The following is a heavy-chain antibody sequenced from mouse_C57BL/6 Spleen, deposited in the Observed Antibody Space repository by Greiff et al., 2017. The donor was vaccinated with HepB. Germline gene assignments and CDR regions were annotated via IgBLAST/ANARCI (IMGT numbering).Heavy chain of an antibody. CDR1: GFTFSDYG. Sequence: EVQVVESGGGLVKPGGSLKLSCAASGFTFSDYGMHWVRQAPEKGLEWVAYISSGSSTIYYADTVKGRFTISRDNAKNTLFLQMTSLRSEDTAMYYCARDGNDGYYQAWFAYWGQGTLVTVSA. D-gene: IGHD2-3*01. V-gene: IGHV5-17*01. J-gene: IGHJ3*01. CDR3: ARDGNDGYYQAWFAY. CDR2: ISSGSSTI.